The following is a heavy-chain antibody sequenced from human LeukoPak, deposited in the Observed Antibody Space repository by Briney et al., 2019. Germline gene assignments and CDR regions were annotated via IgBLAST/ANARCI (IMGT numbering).Heavy chain of an antibody. J-gene: IGHJ1*01. CDR2: INPNSGVT. CDR3: ARPEDYESNGYSSYFQH. Sequence: ASVKVSCKASGYTFSGFYIHWVRQAPGQGLEWMGWINPNSGVTNYAQKLQGRVTITRDMSTSTDYMELSSLRSEDTAVYYCARPEDYESNGYSSYFQHWGQGTLVTVSS. V-gene: IGHV1-2*02. CDR1: GYTFSGFY. D-gene: IGHD3-22*01.